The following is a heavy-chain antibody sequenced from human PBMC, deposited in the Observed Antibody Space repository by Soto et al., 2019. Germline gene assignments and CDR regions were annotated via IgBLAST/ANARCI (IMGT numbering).Heavy chain of an antibody. CDR2: SYYTGAT. Sequence: PSETLSLTCTVSVGSITGYYWSWIRQSPGKGLEWIGCSYYTGATNYNPSLKSRVAISVGTSKNQFSLTLSSVTAAGTAVYYCARGGVGYCSSTSCYATRYYYYGMDVWGQGTTVTVSS. CDR3: ARGGVGYCSSTSCYATRYYYYGMDV. D-gene: IGHD2-2*01. J-gene: IGHJ6*02. V-gene: IGHV4-59*12. CDR1: VGSITGYY.